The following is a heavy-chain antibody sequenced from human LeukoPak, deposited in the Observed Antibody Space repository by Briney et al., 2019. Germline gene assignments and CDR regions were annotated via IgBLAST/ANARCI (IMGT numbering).Heavy chain of an antibody. CDR2: ISDDGSNE. D-gene: IGHD2-15*01. CDR1: GFSFSSYG. V-gene: IGHV3-30*03. J-gene: IGHJ4*02. CDR3: AGGWYFFDS. Sequence: GGSLRLSCAASGFSFSSYGMHWVRQAPGKGLEWVACISDDGSNEYYADSVRGRFTISRDNSKNMLYLQMHSMRAEDTAVYYCAGGWYFFDSCGPGTLVIVSS.